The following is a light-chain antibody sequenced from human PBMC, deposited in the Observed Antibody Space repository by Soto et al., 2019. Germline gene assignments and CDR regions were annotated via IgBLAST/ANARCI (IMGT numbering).Light chain of an antibody. Sequence: DIQMTQSPSTLSGSVGDRVTITCRASQTISSWLAWYQQKPGKAPKLLIYKASTLKSGVPSRFSGSGSGTEFTLTISSLQPDDFATSYCKHYNSYSEACGQGTKVELK. CDR1: QTISSW. CDR3: KHYNSYSEA. CDR2: KAS. V-gene: IGKV1-5*03. J-gene: IGKJ1*01.